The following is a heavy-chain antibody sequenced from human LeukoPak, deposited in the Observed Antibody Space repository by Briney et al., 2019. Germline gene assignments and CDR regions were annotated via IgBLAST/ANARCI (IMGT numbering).Heavy chain of an antibody. V-gene: IGHV4-39*07. CDR2: IYYSGST. CDR1: GGSISSRSYY. J-gene: IGHJ4*02. D-gene: IGHD6-13*01. CDR3: ARVRAAAVPYYFDY. Sequence: SETLSLTCTVSGGSISSRSYYWDWIREPPGKRLEWIGSIYYSGSTYYNAPLKSRVTISVDTSKNQFSLKVRSVTAADTAVYYCARVRAAAVPYYFDYWGQGTLVTVSS.